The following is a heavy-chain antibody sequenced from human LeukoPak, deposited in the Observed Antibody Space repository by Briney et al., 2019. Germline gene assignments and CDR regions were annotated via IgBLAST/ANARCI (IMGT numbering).Heavy chain of an antibody. V-gene: IGHV4-31*03. Sequence: SQTLSLTCTVSGGSISSGGYYWSWIRQHPGKGLEWIGYIYYSGSTYYNPSLKSRITISVDTSKNQFSLKLSSVTAADTAVYYCARDSSGWSLDPWGQGTLVIVSS. D-gene: IGHD6-19*01. CDR3: ARDSSGWSLDP. CDR1: GGSISSGGYY. CDR2: IYYSGST. J-gene: IGHJ5*02.